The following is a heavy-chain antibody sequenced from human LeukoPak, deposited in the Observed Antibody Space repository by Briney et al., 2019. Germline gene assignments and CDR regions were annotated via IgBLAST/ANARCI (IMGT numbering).Heavy chain of an antibody. CDR3: ARDLYDFWSGSGY. CDR2: IIPIFGTA. CDR1: GGTFSSYA. J-gene: IGHJ4*02. D-gene: IGHD3-3*01. Sequence: GASVKVSRKASGGTFSSYAISWVRQAPGQGLEWMGGIIPIFGTANYAQKFQGRVTITADESTSTAYMELSSLRSEDTAVYYCARDLYDFWSGSGYWGQGTLVTVSS. V-gene: IGHV1-69*13.